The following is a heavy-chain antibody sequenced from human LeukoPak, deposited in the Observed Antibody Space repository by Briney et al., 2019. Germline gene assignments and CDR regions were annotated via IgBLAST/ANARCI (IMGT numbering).Heavy chain of an antibody. Sequence: ASVKVSCKASAYTFTAYNMHWVREAPGQGLEWMGWINPNSGGTNYAQKLQGRVTLTRDTSISTGYMELSSLRSDDTAVYYCALVTAGNWWFDPWGQGTLVTVSS. CDR2: INPNSGGT. CDR1: AYTFTAYN. V-gene: IGHV1-2*02. J-gene: IGHJ5*02. CDR3: ALVTAGNWWFDP. D-gene: IGHD2-21*02.